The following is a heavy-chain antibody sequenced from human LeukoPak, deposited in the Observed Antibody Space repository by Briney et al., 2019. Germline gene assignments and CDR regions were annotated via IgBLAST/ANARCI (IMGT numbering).Heavy chain of an antibody. J-gene: IGHJ4*02. V-gene: IGHV4-59*02. Sequence: SETLSLTCTVSGGSVSNYYWSWIRQSPGKGLEWIGYIYYTETSYNPSLKSRVTISADTSKNQFSLELYSVTAADTAVYYCATRKLGNDYWGQGTLVTVSS. D-gene: IGHD7-27*01. CDR1: GGSVSNYY. CDR3: ATRKLGNDY. CDR2: IYYTET.